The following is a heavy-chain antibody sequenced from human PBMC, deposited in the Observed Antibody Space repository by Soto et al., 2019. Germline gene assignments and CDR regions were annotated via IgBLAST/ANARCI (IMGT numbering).Heavy chain of an antibody. V-gene: IGHV1-45*02. J-gene: IGHJ4*02. Sequence: SVTGSCKASGDTFTYRYLHWVRQSPGQALEWMGWITPFNGNTNYAQKFKDRVTITRDRSMSTAYMELSSLRSEDTAMYYCATADSGYDPFDYWGQGTLVTVSS. CDR2: ITPFNGNT. D-gene: IGHD5-12*01. CDR1: GDTFTYRY. CDR3: ATADSGYDPFDY.